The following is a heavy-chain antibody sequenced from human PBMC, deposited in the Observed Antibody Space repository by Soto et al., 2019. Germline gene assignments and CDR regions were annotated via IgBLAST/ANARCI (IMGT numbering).Heavy chain of an antibody. D-gene: IGHD1-20*01. CDR3: TRSYNWNDYYFDP. CDR1: GGSIRVQSYY. Sequence: PSETLSLTCTVSGGSIRVQSYYWTWIRQTPGKGLEWVGSSYYSGTSYFNPALKGRVTIYVDTSTNQFSLRLTSVTDADTAVYYCTRSYNWNDYYFDPWCQGTLLTVSS. CDR2: SYYSGTS. V-gene: IGHV4-39*01. J-gene: IGHJ5*02.